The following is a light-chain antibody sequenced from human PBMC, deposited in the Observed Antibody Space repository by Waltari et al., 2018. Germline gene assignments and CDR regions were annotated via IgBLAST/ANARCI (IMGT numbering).Light chain of an antibody. CDR1: QNFNRY. J-gene: IGKJ4*01. Sequence: DIQMTQSPSSLSASVGDTVTITCRASQNFNRYLLWYQQKPGKAPTPLIFAASSLQSGVPSRFSAIGSGTDFTLTISSLQPEDFASYHCQQSYNTPLTFGGGTRVYIK. CDR3: QQSYNTPLT. CDR2: AAS. V-gene: IGKV1-39*01.